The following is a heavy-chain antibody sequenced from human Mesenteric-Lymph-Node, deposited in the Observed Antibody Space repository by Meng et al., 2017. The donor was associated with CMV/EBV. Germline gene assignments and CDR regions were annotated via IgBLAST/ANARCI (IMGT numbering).Heavy chain of an antibody. CDR2: IIPIFGTA. CDR3: GAAAGKTIYTIDY. CDR1: GGTFSSYA. Sequence: SVKVSCKASGGTFSSYAISWVRQAPGQGLEWMGGIIPIFGTANYAQKFQGRVTITTDESTSTAYMELSSLRSEDTAVYYCGAAAGKTIYTIDYWGQGTLVTVSS. V-gene: IGHV1-69*05. J-gene: IGHJ4*02. D-gene: IGHD6-13*01.